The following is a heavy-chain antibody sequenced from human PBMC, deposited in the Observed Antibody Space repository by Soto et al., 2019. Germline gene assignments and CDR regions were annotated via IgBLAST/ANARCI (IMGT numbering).Heavy chain of an antibody. V-gene: IGHV3-15*01. CDR2: IKSKTDGGTT. D-gene: IGHD3-22*01. J-gene: IGHJ4*02. CDR1: GFTFSNAW. Sequence: PGGSLRLSCAASGFTFSNAWMSWVRQAPGKGLEWVGRIKSKTDGGTTDYAAPVKGRFTISRDDSKNTLYLQMNSLKTEDTAVYYCTTVVHYYDSSGYFSLFDYWGQGTLVTVSS. CDR3: TTVVHYYDSSGYFSLFDY.